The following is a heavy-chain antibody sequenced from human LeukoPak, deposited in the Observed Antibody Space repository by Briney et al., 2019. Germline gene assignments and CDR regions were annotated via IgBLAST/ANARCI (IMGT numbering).Heavy chain of an antibody. CDR1: GGSISSGSYY. D-gene: IGHD1-26*01. CDR2: IYTSGST. V-gene: IGHV4-61*02. Sequence: SQTLSLTCTVSGGSISSGSYYWSWIRPPAGKGLEWIGRIYTSGSTNYNPSLKSRVTISVDTSKNQFSLKLSSVTAADTAVYYCAREGDSGSYYPADWGQGTLVTVSS. J-gene: IGHJ4*02. CDR3: AREGDSGSYYPAD.